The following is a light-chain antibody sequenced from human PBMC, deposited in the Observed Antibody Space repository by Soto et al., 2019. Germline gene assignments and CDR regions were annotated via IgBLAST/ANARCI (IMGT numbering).Light chain of an antibody. Sequence: QSVLTQPPSASGTPGQRVTISCSGSSSNIGSNYVYWYQQLPGTAPKLLIYRNNQRPSGVPDRFSGSKSGTSASLAISGLRFEDEADYYCAAWDDSLSSHHDVFGTGTKVTVL. CDR1: SSNIGSNY. CDR3: AAWDDSLSSHHDV. CDR2: RNN. V-gene: IGLV1-47*01. J-gene: IGLJ1*01.